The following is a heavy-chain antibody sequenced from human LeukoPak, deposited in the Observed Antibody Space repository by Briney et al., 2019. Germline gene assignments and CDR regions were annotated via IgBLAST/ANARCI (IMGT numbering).Heavy chain of an antibody. J-gene: IGHJ4*02. CDR2: IIPIFGTA. V-gene: IGHV1-69*01. D-gene: IGHD5-24*01. CDR1: GGTFSSYA. CDR3: ARGGPDGYNPLGY. Sequence: SVKVSCKASGGTFSSYAISWVRQAPGQGLEWMGGIIPIFGTANYAQKFQGRVTITADESTSTAYMELSGLRSEDTAVYYCARGGPDGYNPLGYWGQGTLVTVSS.